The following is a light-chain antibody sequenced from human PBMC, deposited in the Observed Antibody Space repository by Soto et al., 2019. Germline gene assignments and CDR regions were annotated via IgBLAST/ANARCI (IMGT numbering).Light chain of an antibody. V-gene: IGLV2-14*03. CDR3: GSYTSTSTLMI. J-gene: IGLJ2*01. CDR1: PSDIGAYNY. CDR2: DVT. Sequence: QSALTQPASVSGSPGQSITISCSGTPSDIGAYNYVSWYQHLPGKAPEVIIYDVTNRPSGVSSRFSGYKSGTTASLTISGLQAEDESNYYCGSYTSTSTLMIFGGGTKLPVL.